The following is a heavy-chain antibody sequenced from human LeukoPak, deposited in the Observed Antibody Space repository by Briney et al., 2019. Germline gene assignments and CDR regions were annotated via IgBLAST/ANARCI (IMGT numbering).Heavy chain of an antibody. J-gene: IGHJ1*01. CDR3: ARATTSGASYYGL. V-gene: IGHV3-74*03. D-gene: IGHD2-15*01. CDR1: GFTFSSYW. Sequence: GGSLRLSCAASGFTFSSYWMHWVRQAPGKGLVWVSRINSDGSITQYADSVKGRFTISRDNAKNTLYLQMNSLRAEDTAVYYCARATTSGASYYGLWGQGTLVTVSS. CDR2: INSDGSIT.